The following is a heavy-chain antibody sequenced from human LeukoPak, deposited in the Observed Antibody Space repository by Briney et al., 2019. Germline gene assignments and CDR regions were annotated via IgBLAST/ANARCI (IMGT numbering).Heavy chain of an antibody. CDR3: AKHFGSGTYYNFLDY. D-gene: IGHD3-10*01. CDR1: GFTFSNYW. J-gene: IGHJ4*02. V-gene: IGHV3-23*01. CDR2: ISGSGGST. Sequence: GGSLRLSCAASGFTFSNYWMHWVRQAPGKGLEWVSAISGSGGSTYYADSVKGRFTISRDNSKNTLYLHVNSLRAEDTAVYYCAKHFGSGTYYNFLDYWGQGTLVTVSS.